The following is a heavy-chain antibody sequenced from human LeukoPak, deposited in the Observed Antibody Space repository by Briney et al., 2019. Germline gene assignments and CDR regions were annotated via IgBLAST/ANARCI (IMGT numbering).Heavy chain of an antibody. V-gene: IGHV3-23*01. Sequence: GGSLRLSCAASGFTFVGYAMNWVRQAPGKGLEWVSAISGSGGSTYYADSVKGRFTISRDNSKNTLYLQMNSLRAEDTAVYYCAKDPGYDILTGYYRSYFDYWGQGTLVTVSS. CDR1: GFTFVGYA. J-gene: IGHJ4*02. CDR2: ISGSGGST. D-gene: IGHD3-9*01. CDR3: AKDPGYDILTGYYRSYFDY.